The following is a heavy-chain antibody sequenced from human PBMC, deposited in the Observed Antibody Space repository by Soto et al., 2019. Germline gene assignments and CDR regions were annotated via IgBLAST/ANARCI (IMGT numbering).Heavy chain of an antibody. CDR3: ARDGDPGSAFWSGPLGGGRFDP. V-gene: IGHV1-69*12. J-gene: IGHJ5*02. Sequence: QVQLVQSGAEVKKPGSSVNVSCKTSGGTFGNTAVTWVRQAPGQGLEWMGGIVPMFGTANYAQKFQGRVTITADESTNTVYMELSSLRSDDTAVYYCARDGDPGSAFWSGPLGGGRFDPWGQGTLVTVSS. D-gene: IGHD3-3*01. CDR1: GGTFGNTA. CDR2: IVPMFGTA.